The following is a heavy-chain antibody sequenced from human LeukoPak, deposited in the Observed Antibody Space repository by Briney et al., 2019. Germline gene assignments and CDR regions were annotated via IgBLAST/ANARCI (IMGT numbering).Heavy chain of an antibody. D-gene: IGHD3-3*01. CDR2: INPNSGGT. CDR1: GYTFTGYY. J-gene: IGHJ5*02. Sequence: ASVKVSCKASGYTFTGYYMHWVRQAPGQGLEWMGWINPNSGGTNYAQKFQGRVTMTRDTSISTAYMELSRLRSEDTAVYYCARGPITIFGVAIGWFDPWGQGTLVTVSS. V-gene: IGHV1-2*02. CDR3: ARGPITIFGVAIGWFDP.